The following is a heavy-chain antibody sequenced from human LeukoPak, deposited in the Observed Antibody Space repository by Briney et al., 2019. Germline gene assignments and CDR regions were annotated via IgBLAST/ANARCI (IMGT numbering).Heavy chain of an antibody. CDR2: ISYDGSNK. CDR1: GFTFSSYA. CDR3: ARVSRTGDFDY. Sequence: GGSLRLSCAASGFTFSSYAMHWVRQAPGKGLEWVAVISYDGSNKYYADSVKGRFTISRDNSKNTLYLQMNSLRAEDTAVYYCARVSRTGDFDYWGQGTLVTASS. D-gene: IGHD5/OR15-5a*01. V-gene: IGHV3-30*04. J-gene: IGHJ4*02.